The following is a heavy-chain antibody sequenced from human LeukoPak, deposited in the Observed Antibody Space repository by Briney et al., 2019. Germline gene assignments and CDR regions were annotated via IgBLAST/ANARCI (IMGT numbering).Heavy chain of an antibody. CDR3: ARVCGGDCYTCNAFDI. CDR1: GFTFSSYA. J-gene: IGHJ3*02. Sequence: PGRSLRLSCAASGFTFSSYAMHWVRQAPGKGLEWVAVISYDGSNKYYADSVKGRFTISRDNSKNTLYLQMNSLRAEDTAVYYCARVCGGDCYTCNAFDIWGQGTMVTVSS. D-gene: IGHD2-21*02. CDR2: ISYDGSNK. V-gene: IGHV3-30-3*01.